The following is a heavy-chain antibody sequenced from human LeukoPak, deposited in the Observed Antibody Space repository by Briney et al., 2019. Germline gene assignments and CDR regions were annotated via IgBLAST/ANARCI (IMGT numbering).Heavy chain of an antibody. CDR2: IYYSGST. V-gene: IGHV4-61*01. J-gene: IGHJ3*02. CDR3: AREGPTYYYDSSGYGAFDI. CDR1: GGSVSSGSYY. D-gene: IGHD3-22*01. Sequence: SETLSLTCTVPGGSVSSGSYYWSWIRQPPGKGLEWIGYIYYSGSTNYNPSLKSRVTISVDTSKNQFSLKLSSVTAADTAVYYCAREGPTYYYDSSGYGAFDIWGQGTMVTVSS.